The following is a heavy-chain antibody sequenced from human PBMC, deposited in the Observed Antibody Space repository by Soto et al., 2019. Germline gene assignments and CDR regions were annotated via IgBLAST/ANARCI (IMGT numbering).Heavy chain of an antibody. CDR2: MNPNSGNT. CDR1: GYTFGNND. J-gene: IGHJ5*02. V-gene: IGHV1-8*01. CDR3: ARMATSGTLNWFDP. Sequence: ASVKVSCKASGYTFGNNDISWVRQATGQGLEWMGWMNPNSGNTGYAQKVQGRVSMTRNTSIPTADLELTSLRSDDTSISYCARMATSGTLNWFDPWGQGTLVTVSS.